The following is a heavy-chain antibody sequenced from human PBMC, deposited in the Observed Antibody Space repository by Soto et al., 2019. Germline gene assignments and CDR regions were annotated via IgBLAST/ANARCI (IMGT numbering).Heavy chain of an antibody. V-gene: IGHV4-4*07. CDR3: ARDSLSSWAYNWFDP. CDR1: GGSISSYY. CDR2: IYTGGST. D-gene: IGHD6-13*01. J-gene: IGHJ5*02. Sequence: SSETLSLTCTVSGGSISSYYWSWIRQPAGKGLEWIGRIYTGGSTNYNPSLKSRVTMSVDTSKNQFSLKLSSVTAADTAVYYCARDSLSSWAYNWFDPWGQGTLVTVSS.